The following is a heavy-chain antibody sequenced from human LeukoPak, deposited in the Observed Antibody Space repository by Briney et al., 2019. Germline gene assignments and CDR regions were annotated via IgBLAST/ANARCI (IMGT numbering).Heavy chain of an antibody. CDR2: INTNTGNP. J-gene: IGHJ1*01. V-gene: IGHV7-4-1*02. Sequence: ASVKVSCKASGGTFSSYAISWVRQAPGQGLEFMGWINTNTGNPTYAQGFTGRFVFSLDTSVSTAYLQISSLKPEDTAFYYCARDYTVAIGSTTYFQHWGQGTLVTVSS. CDR3: ARDYTVAIGSTTYFQH. CDR1: GGTFSSYA. D-gene: IGHD1-1*01.